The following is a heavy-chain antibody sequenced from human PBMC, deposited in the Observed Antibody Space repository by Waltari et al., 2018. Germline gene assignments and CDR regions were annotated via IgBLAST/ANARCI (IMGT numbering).Heavy chain of an antibody. D-gene: IGHD3-9*01. CDR1: GGSFSGYY. J-gene: IGHJ5*02. Sequence: QVHLHQWGAGLLKSSETLSRTCAVSGGSFSGYYWSWMRQPLGKGLEWIGEISNNGSTTYNPSLKMRVTSSLDTSKTQLSLKLNAVTAADTSIYYGARLAYLYYYSLTCYPPAFDPWGQGSLVTVSS. V-gene: IGHV4-34*01. CDR2: ISNNGST. CDR3: ARLAYLYYYSLTCYPPAFDP.